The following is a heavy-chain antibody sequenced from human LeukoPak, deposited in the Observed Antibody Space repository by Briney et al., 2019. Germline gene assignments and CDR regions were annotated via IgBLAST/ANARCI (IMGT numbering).Heavy chain of an antibody. D-gene: IGHD2-2*01. CDR2: IWYDGSNK. V-gene: IGHV3-33*08. CDR1: GFTFSSYG. CDR3: ARDPYNIVVVPAAIRYYYGMDV. J-gene: IGHJ6*02. Sequence: HPGRSLRLSCAASGFTFSSYGMRWVRQAPGKGLEWVAVIWYDGSNKYYADSVKGRFTISRDNSKNTLYLQMNSLRAEDTAVYYCARDPYNIVVVPAAIRYYYGMDVWGQGTTVTVSS.